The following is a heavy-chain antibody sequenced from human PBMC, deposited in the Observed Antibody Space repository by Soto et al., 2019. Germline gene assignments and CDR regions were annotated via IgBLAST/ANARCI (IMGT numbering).Heavy chain of an antibody. CDR3: ARVGSMITFGGVIAPYYYGMDV. J-gene: IGHJ6*02. Sequence: ASVKVSCKASGGTFSSYAISWVRLAPGQGLEWMGGIIPIFGTANCAQKFQGRVTITADESTSTAYMELSSLRSEDTAVYYCARVGSMITFGGVIAPYYYGMDVWGQGTTVTVSS. D-gene: IGHD3-16*02. V-gene: IGHV1-69*13. CDR1: GGTFSSYA. CDR2: IIPIFGTA.